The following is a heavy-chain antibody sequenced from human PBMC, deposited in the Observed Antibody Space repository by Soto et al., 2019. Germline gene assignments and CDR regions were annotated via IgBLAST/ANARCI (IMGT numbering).Heavy chain of an antibody. CDR3: ISTTVTTSYYGMDV. CDR2: IRSDANSYAT. Sequence: GGSLRLSCAASGFTFSGSAIHWVRQASGKGLEWGGRIRSDANSYATAYAASVKSRFTISRDDSKNTAYLQMNSLKTEDTAVYYCISTTVTTSYYGMDVWGQGTTVTVSS. J-gene: IGHJ6*02. V-gene: IGHV3-73*01. CDR1: GFTFSGSA. D-gene: IGHD4-17*01.